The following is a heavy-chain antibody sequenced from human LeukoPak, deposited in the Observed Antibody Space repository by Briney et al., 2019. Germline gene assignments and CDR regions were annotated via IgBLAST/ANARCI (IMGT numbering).Heavy chain of an antibody. CDR1: GYTFTGYY. Sequence: GASVKVSCKASGYTFTGYYMHWVRQAPGQGLEWMGWIKPNSGGTNYAQKFQGRVTMTRDTSTSTAYRELRSLRSDGTAVYYCARENGDAFDIWGQGTMVTVSS. J-gene: IGHJ3*02. CDR3: ARENGDAFDI. V-gene: IGHV1-2*02. D-gene: IGHD2-8*01. CDR2: IKPNSGGT.